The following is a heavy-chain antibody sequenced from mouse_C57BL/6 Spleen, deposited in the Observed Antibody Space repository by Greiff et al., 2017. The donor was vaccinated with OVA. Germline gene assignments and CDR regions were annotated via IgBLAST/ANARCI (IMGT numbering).Heavy chain of an antibody. J-gene: IGHJ4*01. D-gene: IGHD2-4*01. CDR3: ARSIDYDGGYYYAMDY. CDR2: IYPGDGDT. V-gene: IGHV1-82*01. CDR1: GYAFSSSW. Sequence: QVQLKESGPELVKPGASVKISCKASGYAFSSSWMNWVKQRPGKGLEWIGRIYPGDGDTNYNGKFKGKATLTADKSSSTAYMQLSSLTSEDSAVYFCARSIDYDGGYYYAMDYWGQGTSVTVSS.